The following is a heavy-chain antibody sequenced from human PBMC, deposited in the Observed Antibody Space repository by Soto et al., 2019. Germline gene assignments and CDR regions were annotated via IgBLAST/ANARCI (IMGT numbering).Heavy chain of an antibody. D-gene: IGHD6-13*01. CDR2: INAGNGNT. CDR1: GYTFTSYA. J-gene: IGHJ6*02. CDR3: ARGVGALDYWGQGTLVTVSSGKPTRDTSSWYDWGLGAGRYYYYYGMDV. V-gene: IGHV1-3*01. Sequence: ASVKVSCKASGYTFTSYAMHWVRQAPGQRLEWMGWINAGNGNTKYSQKFQGRVTITRDTSASTAYMELSSLRSDDTAVYYCARGVGALDYWGQGTLVTVSSGKPTRDTSSWYDWGLGAGRYYYYYGMDVWGQGTTVTVSS.